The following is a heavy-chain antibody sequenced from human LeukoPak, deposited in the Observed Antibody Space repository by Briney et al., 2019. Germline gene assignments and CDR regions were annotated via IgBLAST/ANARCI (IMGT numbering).Heavy chain of an antibody. V-gene: IGHV3-23*01. CDR2: ISRSGGTT. D-gene: IGHD1-1*01. CDR1: GFTFSSYD. J-gene: IGHJ4*02. Sequence: GGSLRLSCAASGFTFSSYDMTWVRQTPGKGLEWVALISRSGGTTYYADSVKGRFTISRDNAKNSLYLQMNSLRGEDTAVYFCTRVTTNGYFEYWGQGSLVTVSS. CDR3: TRVTTNGYFEY.